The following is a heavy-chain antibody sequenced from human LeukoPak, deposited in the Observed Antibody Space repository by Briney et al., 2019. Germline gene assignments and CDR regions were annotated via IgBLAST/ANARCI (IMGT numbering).Heavy chain of an antibody. Sequence: GGSLRLSCAASGFTLSTYAMSWVRQTPGKGLEWVAATSSSDAGTYHADSVRGRFTISRDNSKNTLYLQMNSLRAEDTAVYYCAKDLPSRITIFGVVIRGGLAGDYYMDVWGKGTTVTVSS. V-gene: IGHV3-23*01. D-gene: IGHD3-3*01. CDR3: AKDLPSRITIFGVVIRGGLAGDYYMDV. J-gene: IGHJ6*03. CDR2: TSSSDAGT. CDR1: GFTLSTYA.